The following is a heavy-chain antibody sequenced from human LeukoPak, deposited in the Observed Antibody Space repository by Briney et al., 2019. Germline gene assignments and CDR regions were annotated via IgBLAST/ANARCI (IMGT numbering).Heavy chain of an antibody. CDR2: INPNSGGT. CDR1: GYTFTGYY. J-gene: IGHJ4*02. CDR3: ASLGNPYSSGWTIDY. D-gene: IGHD6-19*01. V-gene: IGHV1-2*02. Sequence: ASVKVSCKASGYTFTGYYMHWVRQAPGQGLEWMGWINPNSGGTNHAQKFQGRVTMTRDTSISTAYMELSRLRSDDTAVYYCASLGNPYSSGWTIDYWGQGTLVTVSS.